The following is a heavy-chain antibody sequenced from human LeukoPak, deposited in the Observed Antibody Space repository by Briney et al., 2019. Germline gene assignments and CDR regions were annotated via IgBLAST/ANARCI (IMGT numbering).Heavy chain of an antibody. V-gene: IGHV4-59*01. CDR3: AKSRDGYNLLNY. CDR2: IYYSGST. D-gene: IGHD5-24*01. Sequence: SETLSLTCTVSGGSISSYYWSCIRHPPGKGLEWMGYIYYSGSTNYNPSLKSRVTISVETSKNQFSLKLSSVDAADTAVYYCAKSRDGYNLLNYWGQGTLVTVSS. J-gene: IGHJ4*02. CDR1: GGSISSYY.